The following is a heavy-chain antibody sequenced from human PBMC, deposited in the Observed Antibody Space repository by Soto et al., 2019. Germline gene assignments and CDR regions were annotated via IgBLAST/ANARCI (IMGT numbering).Heavy chain of an antibody. V-gene: IGHV4-30-2*01. CDR1: GGSISSGGYS. J-gene: IGHJ4*02. Sequence: QVQLQESGSGLVKPSQTLSLTCAVSGGSISSGGYSWSWIRQPPGKGLEWIGYIYHSGSTYYNPSLKSRVNLSMDTSKNQFSLKLNSVTAADTAVYYCARGHDANNDWGQGTLVTVSS. CDR2: IYHSGST. CDR3: ARGHDANND. D-gene: IGHD2-8*01.